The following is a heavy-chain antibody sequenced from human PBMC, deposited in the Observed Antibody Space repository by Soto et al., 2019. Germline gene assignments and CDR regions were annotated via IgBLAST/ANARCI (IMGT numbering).Heavy chain of an antibody. Sequence: QVQLVESGGGVVQPGRSLRLSCAASGFTFSSYAMHWGRQAPGKGLEWVAVISYDGSNKYYADSVKSRFTISRDNFKDKLSLQMSSVSPEDTAVYYSAKDRGYHWNDGIDYWGQGTLVTVSS. V-gene: IGHV3-30*18. CDR1: GFTFSSYA. CDR2: ISYDGSNK. D-gene: IGHD1-1*01. J-gene: IGHJ4*02. CDR3: AKDRGYHWNDGIDY.